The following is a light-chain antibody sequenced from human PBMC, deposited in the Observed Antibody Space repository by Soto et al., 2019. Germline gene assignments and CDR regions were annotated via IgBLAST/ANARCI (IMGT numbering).Light chain of an antibody. V-gene: IGKV3-11*01. CDR3: QQRSNWPYT. Sequence: EIVLTQSPATLSLSPGERATLSCRASQSVSSSLAWYQQKPGQAPRLLIYDASNRATGITARFSGSGSGTDFTLTISSLVPEDFAVYYCQQRSNWPYTFGHGTKLEIK. CDR2: DAS. J-gene: IGKJ2*01. CDR1: QSVSSS.